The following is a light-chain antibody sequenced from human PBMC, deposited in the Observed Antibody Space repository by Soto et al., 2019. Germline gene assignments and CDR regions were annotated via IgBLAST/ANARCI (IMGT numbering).Light chain of an antibody. CDR3: SSYTSSSTL. Sequence: QSALTQPASVSGSPGQSITISCTGTSSDVGGYNYVSWYQQHPGKAPKLMIYDVSDRSSGVSNRFSGSKSGNTASLTISGLQAEDEADYYCSSYTSSSTLLGGGTKVTVL. CDR2: DVS. V-gene: IGLV2-14*01. CDR1: SSDVGGYNY. J-gene: IGLJ2*01.